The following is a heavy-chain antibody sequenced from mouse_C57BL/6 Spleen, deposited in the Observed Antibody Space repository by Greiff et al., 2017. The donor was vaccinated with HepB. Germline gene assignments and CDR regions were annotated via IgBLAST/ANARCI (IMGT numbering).Heavy chain of an antibody. CDR3: ARWDSSGYLFAY. CDR2: INPNNGGT. Sequence: VQLKQSGPELVKPGASVKIPCKASGYTFTDYNMDWVKQSHGKSLEWIGDINPNNGGTIYNQKFKGKATLTVDKSSSTAYMELRSLTSEDTAVYYCARWDSSGYLFAYWGQGTLVTVSA. V-gene: IGHV1-18*01. J-gene: IGHJ3*01. CDR1: GYTFTDYN. D-gene: IGHD3-2*02.